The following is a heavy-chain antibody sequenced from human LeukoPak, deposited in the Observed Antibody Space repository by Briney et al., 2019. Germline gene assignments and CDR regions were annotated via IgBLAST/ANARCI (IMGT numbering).Heavy chain of an antibody. V-gene: IGHV3-21*01. CDR3: ARASTEYAVTDGFDT. CDR2: VSFGSSYI. D-gene: IGHD4-17*01. Sequence: GGSLRLSCAASGFTFRDYTMNWVRQSPGKGLQWVSYVSFGSSYISYADSLKGRFTISRDDAKSSVYLEMTSLRAEDTAVYYCARASTEYAVTDGFDTWGPGTLVTVSS. CDR1: GFTFRDYT. J-gene: IGHJ5*02.